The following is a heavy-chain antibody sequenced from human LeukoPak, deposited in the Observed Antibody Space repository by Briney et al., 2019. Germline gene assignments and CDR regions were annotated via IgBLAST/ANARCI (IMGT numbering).Heavy chain of an antibody. D-gene: IGHD6-19*01. V-gene: IGHV4-34*01. J-gene: IGHJ4*02. CDR2: INHSGST. CDR1: GGSFSGYY. Sequence: SETLSLTCAVYGGSFSGYYWSWIRQPPGKGLEWIGEINHSGSTNYNPSLKSRATISVDTSKNQFSLKLSSVTAADTAVYYCATLLGVYSSGRKDTPDYYFDYWGQGTLVTVSS. CDR3: ATLLGVYSSGRKDTPDYYFDY.